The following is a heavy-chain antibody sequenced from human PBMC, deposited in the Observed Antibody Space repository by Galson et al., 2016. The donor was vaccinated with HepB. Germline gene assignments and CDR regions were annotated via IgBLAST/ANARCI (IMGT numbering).Heavy chain of an antibody. CDR1: GFPISISSNY. J-gene: IGHJ4*02. V-gene: IGHV4-39*01. Sequence: SETLSLTCTVSGFPISISSNYWGWIRQPPGKGLDWLGGIHYSGRAYYNPTLKSRVTISVDTSTNQFSLKLTSVTAADTAVYYCAVQSSVGGSAFDRWGQGALVSVSS. CDR2: IHYSGRA. CDR3: AVQSSVGGSAFDR. D-gene: IGHD1-26*01.